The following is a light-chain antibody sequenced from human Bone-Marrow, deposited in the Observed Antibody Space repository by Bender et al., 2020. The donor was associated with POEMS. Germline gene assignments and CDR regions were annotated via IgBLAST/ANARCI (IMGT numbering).Light chain of an antibody. Sequence: SYELTQPPSVSVSPGQMARITCSGNALTNQYTYWYQQKPGQAPVLVMYKDTERPSGIPEPFSGSGSGTTVAFTISGVQEEDEDDYYCQSADSSGKLFGGGTKLTVL. CDR2: KDT. CDR1: ALTNQY. J-gene: IGLJ2*01. V-gene: IGLV3-25*03. CDR3: QSADSSGKL.